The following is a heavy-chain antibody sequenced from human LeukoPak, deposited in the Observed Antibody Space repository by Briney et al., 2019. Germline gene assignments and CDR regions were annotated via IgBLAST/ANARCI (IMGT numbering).Heavy chain of an antibody. Sequence: ASVKVSCKASGYTFTTYDINWVRQAAGQGLEWMGWMNPHSGNTDYAHKFQGRVTMTRDTSRNTAYMELNSLTAEDTAVYFCARMKGGSSWARLFDYWGQGTLLTVSS. D-gene: IGHD6-13*01. J-gene: IGHJ4*02. CDR3: ARMKGGSSWARLFDY. CDR2: MNPHSGNT. CDR1: GYTFTTYD. V-gene: IGHV1-8*01.